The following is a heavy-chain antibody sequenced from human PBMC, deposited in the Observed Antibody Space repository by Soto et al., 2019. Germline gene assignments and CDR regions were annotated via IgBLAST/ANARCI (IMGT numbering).Heavy chain of an antibody. J-gene: IGHJ4*02. CDR3: AREDIAVAADY. D-gene: IGHD6-19*01. CDR1: GFTFSSYA. CDR2: ISYDGSNK. V-gene: IGHV3-30-3*01. Sequence: GGPLRLSCAASGFTFSSYAMHWVRQAPGKGLEWVAVISYDGSNKYYADSVKGRFTISRDNSKNTLYLQMNSLRAEDTAVYYCAREDIAVAADYWGQGTLVTVSS.